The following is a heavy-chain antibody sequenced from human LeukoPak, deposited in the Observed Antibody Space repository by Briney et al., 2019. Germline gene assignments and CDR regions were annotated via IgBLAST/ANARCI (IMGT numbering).Heavy chain of an antibody. CDR1: GGSISSYY. J-gene: IGHJ4*02. D-gene: IGHD3-22*01. CDR2: IYYSGST. Sequence: SETLSLTRTVSGGSISSYYWSWIRQPPGKGLEWIGYIYYSGSTNYNPSLKSRVTISVDTSNNQFSLKLSSVTAADTAVYYCARDTSGYRRGSFDYWGQGTLVTVSS. V-gene: IGHV4-59*01. CDR3: ARDTSGYRRGSFDY.